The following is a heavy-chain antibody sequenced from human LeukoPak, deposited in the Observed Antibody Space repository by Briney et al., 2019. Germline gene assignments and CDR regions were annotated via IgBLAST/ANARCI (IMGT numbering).Heavy chain of an antibody. V-gene: IGHV4-39*07. D-gene: IGHD2-2*01. Sequence: SETLSLTCTVSGGSISSSGHYWGWIRQPPGKGLEWIGSIYYSGSTYHNPSLKSRVTISLDTSKNQFSLKLSSVTAADTAVYYCARDQEAYCSSTSCYEYYYYMDVWGKGTTVTISS. CDR1: GGSISSSGHY. J-gene: IGHJ6*03. CDR3: ARDQEAYCSSTSCYEYYYYMDV. CDR2: IYYSGST.